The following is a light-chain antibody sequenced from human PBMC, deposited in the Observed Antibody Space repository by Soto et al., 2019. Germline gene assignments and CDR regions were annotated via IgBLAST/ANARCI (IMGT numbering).Light chain of an antibody. CDR1: RSVLYSSNNKNY. Sequence: DTVKTQSPDSLAVYLGEMATINCKSSRSVLYSSNNKNYLDWYQQKPGQPPKXLIYWASSRESGVPERFSGSGSGTDFTLTISSLQAEDVAVYYCQQYYSTPQTFGQGTKVDIK. V-gene: IGKV4-1*01. CDR3: QQYYSTPQT. CDR2: WAS. J-gene: IGKJ1*01.